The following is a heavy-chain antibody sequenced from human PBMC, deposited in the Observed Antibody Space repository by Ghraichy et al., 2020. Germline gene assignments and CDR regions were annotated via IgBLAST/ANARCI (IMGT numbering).Heavy chain of an antibody. CDR2: IYPGDSDT. Sequence: GESLNISCKGSGYTFTTYWIAWVRQMPGKGLEWMGIIYPGDSDTTYSPSFQGQVTISADKSISTAYLQWSSLKASDTAIYYCARPRAVAGHDAFDIWGQGTTVIVSS. J-gene: IGHJ3*02. V-gene: IGHV5-51*01. CDR1: GYTFTTYW. CDR3: ARPRAVAGHDAFDI. D-gene: IGHD6-19*01.